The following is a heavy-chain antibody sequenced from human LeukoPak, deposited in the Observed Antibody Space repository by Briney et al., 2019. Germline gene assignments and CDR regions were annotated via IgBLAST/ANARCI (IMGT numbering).Heavy chain of an antibody. V-gene: IGHV4-31*03. Sequence: PSQTQSLTCTVSGGSISGGGYYRSWIRQHPGKGLEWIGYIYYSGSTYYNPSLKSRVTISVDTSKNQFSLKLSSVTAADTGVDYCARYGGYSGYDPATDAFDIWGQGTMVTVSS. CDR2: IYYSGST. CDR3: ARYGGYSGYDPATDAFDI. D-gene: IGHD5-12*01. CDR1: GGSISGGGYY. J-gene: IGHJ3*02.